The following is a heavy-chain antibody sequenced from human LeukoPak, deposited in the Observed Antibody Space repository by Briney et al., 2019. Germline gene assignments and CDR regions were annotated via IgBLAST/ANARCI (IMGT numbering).Heavy chain of an antibody. CDR1: GGSISGYY. D-gene: IGHD6-19*01. J-gene: IGHJ6*03. CDR3: ARENVNSSGWYPFYYMDV. CDR2: IYTSGST. Sequence: SETLSLTCTVSGGSISGYYWSWIRQPAGKGLEWIGRIYTSGSTNYNPSLKSRVTMSVDTPKNQFSLKLSSVTAADTAVYYCARENVNSSGWYPFYYMDVWGKGTTVTVSS. V-gene: IGHV4-4*07.